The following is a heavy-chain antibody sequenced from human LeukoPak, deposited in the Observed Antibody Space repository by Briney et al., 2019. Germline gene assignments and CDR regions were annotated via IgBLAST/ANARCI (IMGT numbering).Heavy chain of an antibody. Sequence: SETLSLTCAVYGGSFSGYYWSWIRQPPGKGLEWIGEINHSGSTNYNPSLKSRVTISVDTSKNQFSLKLSSVTAADTAVYYCARHRYSGYDPPDYWGQGTLVTVSS. D-gene: IGHD5-12*01. CDR3: ARHRYSGYDPPDY. CDR1: GGSFSGYY. V-gene: IGHV4-34*01. CDR2: INHSGST. J-gene: IGHJ4*02.